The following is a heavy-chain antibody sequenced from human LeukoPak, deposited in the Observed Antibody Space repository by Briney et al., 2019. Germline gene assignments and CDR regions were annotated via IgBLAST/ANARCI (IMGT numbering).Heavy chain of an antibody. Sequence: PSETLSLTCAVYGDSFSNYYWSWIRQPPGKGQEWIGEINDSGRINYNPSLMSRVTVSVDTSKNQFSLRLTSVTATDTAVYYCARRWNYGRNYYIDVWGNGATVSVSS. CDR3: ARRWNYGRNYYIDV. CDR1: GDSFSNYY. CDR2: INDSGRI. D-gene: IGHD1-7*01. V-gene: IGHV4-34*01. J-gene: IGHJ6*03.